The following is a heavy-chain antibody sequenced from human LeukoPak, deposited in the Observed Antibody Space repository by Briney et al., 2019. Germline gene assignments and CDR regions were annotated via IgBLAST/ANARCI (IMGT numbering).Heavy chain of an antibody. Sequence: SETLSLTCAVYGGSFSGYYWSWIRQPPGKGLEWIGEINHSGSTNYNPSLKSRVTISVDTSKNQFSLKLSSVTAADTAVYYCARHLGFGSSTSFDYWGQGTLVTVSS. J-gene: IGHJ4*02. CDR1: GGSFSGYY. V-gene: IGHV4-34*01. CDR3: ARHLGFGSSTSFDY. CDR2: INHSGST. D-gene: IGHD2-2*01.